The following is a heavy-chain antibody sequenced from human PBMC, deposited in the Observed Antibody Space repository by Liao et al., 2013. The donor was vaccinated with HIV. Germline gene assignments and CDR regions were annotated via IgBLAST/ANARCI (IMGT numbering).Heavy chain of an antibody. V-gene: IGHV4-61*01. D-gene: IGHD3-3*01. CDR3: ARGDFGVVKFDY. J-gene: IGHJ4*02. CDR2: IYYSGST. CDR1: GGSISSGSYY. Sequence: QVQLQESGPGLVKPSQTLSLTCTVSGGSISSGSYYWSWIRQPPGKGLEWIGYIYYSGSTNYNPSLKSRVTISVDTSKNQFSLKLSSVTAADTAVYYCARGDFGVVKFDYWGQGTLVTVSS.